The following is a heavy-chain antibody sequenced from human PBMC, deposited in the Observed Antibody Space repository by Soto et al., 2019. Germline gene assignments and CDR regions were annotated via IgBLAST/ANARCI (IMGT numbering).Heavy chain of an antibody. D-gene: IGHD3-16*01. CDR3: ARDPHGGAFDI. CDR1: GFSPSSYG. J-gene: IGHJ3*02. CDR2: VSGSGGRT. Sequence: EVQLLESGEGFEQPGGSLRLSCAASGFSPSSYGLTWVRQAPGKGLEWVSAVSGSGGRTYYADSVKGRFTVSRDKSKHTLDLQMNSLRPEDTAVYFCARDPHGGAFDIWGQGTMVTISS. V-gene: IGHV3-23*01.